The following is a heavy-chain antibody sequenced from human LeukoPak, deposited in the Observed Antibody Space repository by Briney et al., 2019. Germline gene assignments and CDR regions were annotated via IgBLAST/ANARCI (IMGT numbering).Heavy chain of an antibody. Sequence: NPSETLSLTCTVSGGSISSSSYYWGWIRQPPGKGLEWIGSIYYSGSTYYNPSLKSRVTISVDTSKNQFSLKLSSVTAADTAVYYCARGRDSYGYMGFDYWGQGTLVTVSS. V-gene: IGHV4-39*07. CDR1: GGSISSSSYY. CDR2: IYYSGST. J-gene: IGHJ4*02. D-gene: IGHD5-18*01. CDR3: ARGRDSYGYMGFDY.